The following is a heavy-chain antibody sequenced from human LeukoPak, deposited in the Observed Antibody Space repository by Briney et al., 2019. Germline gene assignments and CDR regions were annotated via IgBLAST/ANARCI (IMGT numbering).Heavy chain of an antibody. Sequence: ASVKVSCKASGYTFTSYAMHWVRQAPGQRLEWMGWINAGNGNTKYSQKFQGRVTITRDTSASTAYMELSSLRSEDTAVYYCARDRNYYGSGSYSLNYYYYGMDVWGQGTTVTVSS. D-gene: IGHD3-10*01. CDR3: ARDRNYYGSGSYSLNYYYYGMDV. J-gene: IGHJ6*02. CDR2: INAGNGNT. V-gene: IGHV1-3*01. CDR1: GYTFTSYA.